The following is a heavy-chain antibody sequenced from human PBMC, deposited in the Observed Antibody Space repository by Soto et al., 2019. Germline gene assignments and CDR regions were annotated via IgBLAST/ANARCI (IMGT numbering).Heavy chain of an antibody. CDR1: GYIMTTYG. CDR2: INPSGGST. CDR3: ARDRGLLLHSVWFGP. Sequence: ASVKVSCKASGYIMTTYGVSWVRQAPGQGLEWMGIINPSGGSTSYAQKFQGRVTMTRDTSTSTVYMELSSLRSEDTAVYYCARDRGLLLHSVWFGPWGQGTLVTVSS. D-gene: IGHD2-15*01. V-gene: IGHV1-46*03. J-gene: IGHJ5*02.